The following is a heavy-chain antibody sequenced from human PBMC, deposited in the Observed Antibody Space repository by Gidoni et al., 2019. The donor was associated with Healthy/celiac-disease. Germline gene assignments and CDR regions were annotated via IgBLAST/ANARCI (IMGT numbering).Heavy chain of an antibody. D-gene: IGHD6-19*01. CDR1: GFTFSGYA. CDR3: AKDRPLIAVAGTAPFDY. V-gene: IGHV3-23*01. J-gene: IGHJ4*02. CDR2: ISGSGGST. Sequence: EVQLLESGGGLVQPGGSLRLSCAASGFTFSGYAMSWVRQAPGKGLEWVSAISGSGGSTYYADSVKGRFTISRDNSKNTLYLQMNSLRAEDTAVYYCAKDRPLIAVAGTAPFDYWGQGTLVTVSS.